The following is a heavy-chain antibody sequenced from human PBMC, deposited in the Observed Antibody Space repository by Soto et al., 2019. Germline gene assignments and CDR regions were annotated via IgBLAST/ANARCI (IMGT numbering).Heavy chain of an antibody. CDR1: GFTFSSFW. J-gene: IGHJ6*02. CDR2: INSDGSST. D-gene: IGHD3-10*01. Sequence: PGGSLRLSCAASGFTFSSFWMHWVRQAPGKGLVWVSRINSDGSSTSYADSVKGRFTISRDNAKNTLYLQMNSLRAEDTAVYYCAREITMVRGVINYYYYYGMDVWGQGTTVTVSS. V-gene: IGHV3-74*01. CDR3: AREITMVRGVINYYYYYGMDV.